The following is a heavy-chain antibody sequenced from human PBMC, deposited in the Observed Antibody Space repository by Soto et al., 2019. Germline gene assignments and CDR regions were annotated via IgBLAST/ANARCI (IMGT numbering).Heavy chain of an antibody. D-gene: IGHD3-10*01. J-gene: IGHJ4*02. CDR1: GFTFSSYS. V-gene: IGHV3-48*01. CDR2: ISSSSSTI. CDR3: VTSMAIIMVRGPNYFDY. Sequence: GGSLRLSCAASGFTFSSYSMNWVRQVPGKGLEWVAYISSSSSTIYYADSVKGLFTISRDNAKNSLSLQMNSLRAEDTAVYYCVTSMAIIMVRGPNYFDYWGQGT.